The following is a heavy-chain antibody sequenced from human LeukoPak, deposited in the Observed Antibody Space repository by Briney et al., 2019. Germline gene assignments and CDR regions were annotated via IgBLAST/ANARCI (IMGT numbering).Heavy chain of an antibody. J-gene: IGHJ1*01. CDR3: AKDRRSIAARPGYFQH. D-gene: IGHD6-6*01. Sequence: PGGSLRLSCAASGFTFSSYAMSWVRQAPGKGLEWVSAISGSGGSTYYADSVKGRFTISRDNSKNTLYLQMNSLRAEDTAVYYCAKDRRSIAARPGYFQHWGQGTLVTVSS. CDR2: ISGSGGST. CDR1: GFTFSSYA. V-gene: IGHV3-23*01.